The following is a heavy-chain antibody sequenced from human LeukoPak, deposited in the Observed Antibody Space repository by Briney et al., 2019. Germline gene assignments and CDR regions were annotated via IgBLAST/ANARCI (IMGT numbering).Heavy chain of an antibody. D-gene: IGHD3-10*01. CDR2: FDPEDGET. CDR1: GYTFTGYY. J-gene: IGHJ4*02. V-gene: IGHV1-24*01. CDR3: ARDRPYGSGSYLGDY. Sequence: ASVKVSCKASGYTFTGYYMHLVRQAPGQGLEWMGGFDPEDGETIYAQKFQGRVTMTEDTSTDTAYMELSSLRSEDTAVYYCARDRPYGSGSYLGDYWGQGTLVTVSS.